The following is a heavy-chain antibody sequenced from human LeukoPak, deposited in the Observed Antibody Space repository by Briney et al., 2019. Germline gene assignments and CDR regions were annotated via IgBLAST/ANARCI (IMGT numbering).Heavy chain of an antibody. V-gene: IGHV1-18*01. CDR3: ARDRRVGGNRDFSF. CDR2: IRAYNGNT. J-gene: IGHJ4*02. D-gene: IGHD4-23*01. CDR1: GYTFTSYG. Sequence: ASVKVSCKASGYTFTSYGMSWVLRAPRRGLEGMGWIRAYNGNTNYAQKLQGRVTMTTDQSTSTAYIELGSQRADDAAVYYCARDRRVGGNRDFSFWGQGTLVSVS.